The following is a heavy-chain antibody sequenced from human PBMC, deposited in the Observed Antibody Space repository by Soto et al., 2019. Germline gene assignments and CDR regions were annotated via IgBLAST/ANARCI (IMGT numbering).Heavy chain of an antibody. Sequence: PSETLCLPCTVAGGSINDYYWSWIRQSTGKGLEWIGYVYYSGTTNYNPTLKSRITILVDTSENQFSLKLTSVTAADTAVYYCARHTDDILTGNEALDIWGQGTVVTVSS. V-gene: IGHV4-59*08. CDR3: ARHTDDILTGNEALDI. CDR1: GGSINDYY. J-gene: IGHJ3*02. CDR2: VYYSGTT. D-gene: IGHD3-9*01.